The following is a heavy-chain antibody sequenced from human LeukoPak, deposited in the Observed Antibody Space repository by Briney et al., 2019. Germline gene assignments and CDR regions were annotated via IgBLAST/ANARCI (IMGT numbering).Heavy chain of an antibody. CDR3: AKDRGAYYDILTGYYLGWFDP. CDR1: GFTFSSYA. V-gene: IGHV3-23*01. D-gene: IGHD3-9*01. J-gene: IGHJ5*02. Sequence: GGSLRLSCAASGFTFSSYALRWVRQAPGKGLEWVSAISGTGGGTYYADSVKGRFTISRDNSKNRLYLQMNSLRAEDTAVYYCAKDRGAYYDILTGYYLGWFDPWGQGTLVTVSS. CDR2: ISGTGGGT.